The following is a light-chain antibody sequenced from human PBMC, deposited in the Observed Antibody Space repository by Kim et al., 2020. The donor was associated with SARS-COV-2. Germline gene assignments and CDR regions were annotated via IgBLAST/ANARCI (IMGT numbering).Light chain of an antibody. CDR3: NSYTSSSAWV. J-gene: IGLJ3*02. CDR2: DVT. V-gene: IGLV2-14*03. Sequence: SITISCTGTSSDVGGYNYVSWYQQHPGKAPKLMIYDVTNRPSGVSNRFSGSKSGNTASLTISGLQPEDEADYYCNSYTSSSAWVFGGGTQLTVL. CDR1: SSDVGGYNY.